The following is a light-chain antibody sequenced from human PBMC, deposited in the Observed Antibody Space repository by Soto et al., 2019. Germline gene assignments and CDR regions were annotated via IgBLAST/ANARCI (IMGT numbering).Light chain of an antibody. CDR3: QQYMSSVT. V-gene: IGKV3-20*01. CDR2: GAS. CDR1: KSVVTTF. Sequence: EIVLTQSPGSLSLSPGQRATLSCRASKSVVTTFFAWYQKKPGQAPRLLIYGASKRATGIPDRFSGSGSGTDFTLIISRLEPEDFAVYYCQQYMSSVTFGQGTKVEIK. J-gene: IGKJ1*01.